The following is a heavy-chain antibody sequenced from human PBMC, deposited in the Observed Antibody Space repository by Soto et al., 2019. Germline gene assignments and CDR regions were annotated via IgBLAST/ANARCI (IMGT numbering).Heavy chain of an antibody. CDR3: ARALSGWSNAFDI. V-gene: IGHV3-21*01. CDR1: GFTFSSYS. J-gene: IGHJ3*02. CDR2: ISSSSSYI. D-gene: IGHD6-19*01. Sequence: GGSLRLSCAASGFTFSSYSMNWVRQAPGKGLEWVSSISSSSSYIYYADSVKGRFTISRDNAKNSLYLQMNSLKAEDTAVYYCARALSGWSNAFDIWGQGTMVTVSS.